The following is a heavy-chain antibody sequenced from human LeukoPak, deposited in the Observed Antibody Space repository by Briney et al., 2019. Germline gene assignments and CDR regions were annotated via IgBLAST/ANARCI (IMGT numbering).Heavy chain of an antibody. D-gene: IGHD3-22*01. CDR2: ISGSGGST. Sequence: PGGSLRLSCAASGFTFSSYAMSWVRQAPGTGLEWVSAISGSGGSTYYADSGKGRFTISRDNSKNTLYLQMNRLRAEDTAVYYCAKAPYYYDSSGFHDPAHNAYWGHGTLVTVSS. J-gene: IGHJ4*01. V-gene: IGHV3-23*01. CDR1: GFTFSSYA. CDR3: AKAPYYYDSSGFHDPAHNAY.